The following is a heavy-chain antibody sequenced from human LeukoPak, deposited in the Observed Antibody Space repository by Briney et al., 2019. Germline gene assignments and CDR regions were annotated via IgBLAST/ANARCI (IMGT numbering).Heavy chain of an antibody. J-gene: IGHJ3*02. CDR2: INSDGSST. CDR1: GFTFSSYW. V-gene: IGHV3-74*01. D-gene: IGHD3-16*01. Sequence: GGSLRLSCAASGFTFSSYWMHWVRQAPGKGLVCVSRINSDGSSTSYADSVKGRFTISRDNAMNTLYLQMNSLRAEDTAVYDWARGGGFLAFDIWGQGTMVTVSS. CDR3: ARGGGFLAFDI.